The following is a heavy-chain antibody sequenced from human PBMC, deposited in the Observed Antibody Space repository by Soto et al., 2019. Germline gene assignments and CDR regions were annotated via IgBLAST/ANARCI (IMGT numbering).Heavy chain of an antibody. Sequence: SETLSLTCTVSGGSISSGGYYWSWIRQHPGKGLEWIGYIYYSGSTYYNPSLKSRVTISVDTSKNQFSLKLSSVTAADTAVYYCARVVTIFGGEEDWFDPWGQGTLVTVSS. J-gene: IGHJ5*02. D-gene: IGHD3-3*01. CDR3: ARVVTIFGGEEDWFDP. CDR2: IYYSGST. CDR1: GGSISSGGYY. V-gene: IGHV4-31*03.